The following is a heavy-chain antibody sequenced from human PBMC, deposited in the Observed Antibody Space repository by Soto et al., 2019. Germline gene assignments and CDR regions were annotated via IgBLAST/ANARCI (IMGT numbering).Heavy chain of an antibody. J-gene: IGHJ4*02. CDR3: ARHFTDYYDSSGYYSYYFDY. Sequence: SETLSLTCTVSGGSISSSSYYWGWIRQPPGKGLEWIGSIYYSGSTYYNPSLKSRVTISVDTSKNQFSLKLSSVTAADTAVYYCARHFTDYYDSSGYYSYYFDYWGQGTLVTVS. V-gene: IGHV4-39*01. CDR2: IYYSGST. D-gene: IGHD3-22*01. CDR1: GGSISSSSYY.